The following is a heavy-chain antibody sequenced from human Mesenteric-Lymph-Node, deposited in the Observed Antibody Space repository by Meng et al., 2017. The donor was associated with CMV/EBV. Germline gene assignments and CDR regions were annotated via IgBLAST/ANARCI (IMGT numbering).Heavy chain of an antibody. CDR2: ISGSGGGT. CDR3: AKAGTYYGFDI. V-gene: IGHV3-23*01. Sequence: GESLKISCAASGFTFSSYAMSWVRQAPGKGLEWVSAISGSGGGTFYADSVKGRFTISRDNSKNTLYLQMNSLRVEDTVIYFCAKAGTYYGFDIWGQGTTVTVSS. D-gene: IGHD1-26*01. CDR1: GFTFSSYA. J-gene: IGHJ3*02.